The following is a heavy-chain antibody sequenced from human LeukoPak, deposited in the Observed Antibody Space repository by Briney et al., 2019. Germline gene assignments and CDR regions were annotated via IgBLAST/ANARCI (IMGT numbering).Heavy chain of an antibody. J-gene: IGHJ4*02. CDR3: AKSITVAEKIDF. CDR1: GFTFSSCA. V-gene: IGHV3-23*01. CDR2: ISDSGGYT. D-gene: IGHD6-19*01. Sequence: GGSLRLSCAASGFTFSSCALTWVRQAPGKGLEWVSTISDSGGYTYYADSVKGRFTISRDNSKNTLYLQMNSLRAEDTAVYYCAKSITVAEKIDFWGQGTLVTVSS.